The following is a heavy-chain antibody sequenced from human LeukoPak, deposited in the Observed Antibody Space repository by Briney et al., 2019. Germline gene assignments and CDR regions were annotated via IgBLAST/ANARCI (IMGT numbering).Heavy chain of an antibody. J-gene: IGHJ4*02. CDR2: IIVVGGST. CDR3: AKGIDY. CDR1: GFTLASNA. Sequence: GGSLRLSCAASGFTLASNAMGWARQPPGKGRGGSSAIIVVGGSTYYADSVKGRFTISRDNSKNTLYLQMNSLRAEDTAVYYCAKGIDYWGQGTLVTVSS. V-gene: IGHV3-23*01.